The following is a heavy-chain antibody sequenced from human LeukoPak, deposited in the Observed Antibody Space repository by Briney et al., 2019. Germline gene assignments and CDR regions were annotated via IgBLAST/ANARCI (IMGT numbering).Heavy chain of an antibody. CDR3: ARVRIYYDSSGYYADAFDI. J-gene: IGHJ3*02. Sequence: PSQTLSLTCAVSGGSISSGGYSWSWIRQPPGKGLEWIGYIYHSGSTYYNPSLKSRVTISVDRSKNQFSLKLSFVTAADTAVYYCARVRIYYDSSGYYADAFDIWGQGTMVTVSS. CDR1: GGSISSGGYS. D-gene: IGHD3-22*01. V-gene: IGHV4-30-2*01. CDR2: IYHSGST.